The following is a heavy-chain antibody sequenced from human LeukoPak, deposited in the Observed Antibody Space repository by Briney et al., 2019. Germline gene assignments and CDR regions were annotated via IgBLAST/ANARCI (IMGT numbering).Heavy chain of an antibody. CDR1: GYTFTSYY. J-gene: IGHJ4*02. Sequence: GASVTVSCKASGYTFTSYYMHWVRQAPGQGLEWMGIINPTSGSTTYAQKFQGTITMTRDTSTSTVYMELSSLRSEDTAVYFCARSSHYSSSSAADHWGQGSLVTVSS. V-gene: IGHV1-46*01. D-gene: IGHD6-6*01. CDR3: ARSSHYSSSSAADH. CDR2: INPTSGST.